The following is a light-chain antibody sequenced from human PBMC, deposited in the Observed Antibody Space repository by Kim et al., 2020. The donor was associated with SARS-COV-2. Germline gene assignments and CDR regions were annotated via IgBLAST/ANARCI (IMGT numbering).Light chain of an antibody. CDR3: QKYGSSSYT. CDR2: GAS. J-gene: IGKJ2*01. V-gene: IGKV3-20*01. CDR1: QSFGFN. Sequence: EIVLTQSPGTLSLSPGERVTLSCRASQSFGFNLAWYQQKPGQAPRILIYGASNRARGIPDRFSDSESGTDFTLTISRLEPEDFAVYYCQKYGSSSYTFGQGTKLEI.